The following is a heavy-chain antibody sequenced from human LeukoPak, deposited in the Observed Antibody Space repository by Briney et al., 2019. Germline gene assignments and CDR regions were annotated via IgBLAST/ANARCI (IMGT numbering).Heavy chain of an antibody. CDR2: IYYSGST. D-gene: IGHD1-26*01. V-gene: IGHV4-59*08. CDR1: GGSISSYY. J-gene: IGHJ3*02. Sequence: SETLSLTCTVSGGSISSYYWSWIRQPPGKGLEWIGYIYYSGSTNYNPSLKSRVTISVDTSKNQFSLRLSSVTAADTAVYYCARGLVGTTSRSAFDIWGQGTMVTVSS. CDR3: ARGLVGTTSRSAFDI.